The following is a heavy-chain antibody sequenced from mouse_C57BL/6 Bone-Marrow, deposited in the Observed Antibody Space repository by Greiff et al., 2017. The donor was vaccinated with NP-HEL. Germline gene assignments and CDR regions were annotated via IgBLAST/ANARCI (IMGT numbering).Heavy chain of an antibody. V-gene: IGHV5-6*03. CDR1: GFTFSSYG. CDR3: ARRGGYYPFAY. D-gene: IGHD2-3*01. Sequence: EVMLVESGGGLVKPGGSLKLSCAASGFTFSSYGMSWVRQTPDKRLEWVATISSGGSYTYYPDSVKGRFTISRDNAKNTLYLQMSSLKSEDTAMYYCARRGGYYPFAYWGQGTLVTVSA. J-gene: IGHJ3*01. CDR2: ISSGGSYT.